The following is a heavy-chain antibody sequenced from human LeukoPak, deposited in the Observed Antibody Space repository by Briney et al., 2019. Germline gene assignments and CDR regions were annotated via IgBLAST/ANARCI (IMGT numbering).Heavy chain of an antibody. CDR2: ISSSGSTI. D-gene: IGHD3-22*01. J-gene: IGHJ3*02. CDR3: ARAGRYSYDSSGYYYDAFDM. Sequence: GGSLRLSCAASGFTFSDYYMSWIRQAPGKGLEWVSYISSSGSTIYYADSVKGRFTISRDNAKNSLYLQMSSLRAEDTAVYYCARAGRYSYDSSGYYYDAFDMWGQGAMVTVSS. V-gene: IGHV3-11*04. CDR1: GFTFSDYY.